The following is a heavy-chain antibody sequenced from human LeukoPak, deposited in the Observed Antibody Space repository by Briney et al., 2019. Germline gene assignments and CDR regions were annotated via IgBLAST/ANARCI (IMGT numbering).Heavy chain of an antibody. CDR2: INSDGSTT. Sequence: QPGESLRLSCAASGFIFSNYWMHWVRQAPGKGLVWVSRINSDGSTTNYADSVKGRFTISRDNAKNTLYLQMNSVRADDTAVYYCARRYCTGGSCYADYWGQGTLVTVSP. J-gene: IGHJ4*02. CDR1: GFIFSNYW. V-gene: IGHV3-74*01. D-gene: IGHD2-15*01. CDR3: ARRYCTGGSCYADY.